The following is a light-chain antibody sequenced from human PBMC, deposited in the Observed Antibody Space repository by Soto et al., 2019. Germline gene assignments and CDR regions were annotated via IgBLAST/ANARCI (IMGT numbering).Light chain of an antibody. CDR1: QSISSW. Sequence: DIQITHSPSTLSASVGERVTITCRASQSISSWLAWYQQKPGKAPKLLIYDASSLESGVPSRFSGSGSGTEFTLTISSLQPEDFATYYCLQHNSYPLSFGGGTKVDIK. CDR3: LQHNSYPLS. J-gene: IGKJ4*01. V-gene: IGKV1-5*01. CDR2: DAS.